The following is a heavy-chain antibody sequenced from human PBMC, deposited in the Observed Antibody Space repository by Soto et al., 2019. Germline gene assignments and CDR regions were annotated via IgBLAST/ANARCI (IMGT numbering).Heavy chain of an antibody. J-gene: IGHJ5*02. V-gene: IGHV1-18*01. CDR3: AETRYSSGWYDGWFDP. CDR1: GYTFTSYG. CDR2: ISAYNGNT. Sequence: QVQLVQSGAEVKKPGASVKVSCKASGYTFTSYGISWVRQAPGQGLGWRGWISAYNGNTNYAQKLQGRVTMTTDTSTSTAYMELRSLRSDDTAVYYCAETRYSSGWYDGWFDPWGQGTLVTVSS. D-gene: IGHD6-19*01.